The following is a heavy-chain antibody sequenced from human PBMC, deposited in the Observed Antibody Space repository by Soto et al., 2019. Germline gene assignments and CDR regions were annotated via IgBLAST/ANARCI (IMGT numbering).Heavy chain of an antibody. CDR3: ARHFRKLRFLEWLLVDV. J-gene: IGHJ6*02. CDR2: IYPGDSDT. D-gene: IGHD3-3*01. V-gene: IGHV5-51*01. CDR1: GYSCTSYC. Sequence: GESLKISWKGSGYSCTSYCNGWVRQMPGKGLERMGIIYPGDSDTRYSKSFQGQVTISADKSISTAYLQWSSLKASDTAMYYCARHFRKLRFLEWLLVDVCGQGTTVPV.